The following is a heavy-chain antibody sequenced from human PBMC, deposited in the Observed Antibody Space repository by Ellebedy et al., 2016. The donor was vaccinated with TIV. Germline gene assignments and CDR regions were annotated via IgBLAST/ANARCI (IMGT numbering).Heavy chain of an antibody. V-gene: IGHV3-7*01. Sequence: GESLKISXAASGFTFSSYWMSWVRQAPGKGLEWVANIKQDGSEKYYVDSVKGRFTISRDNAKNTLYLQMNSLRAEDTAVYYCARAPNPRRYYYGSGIADYFDYWGQGTLVTVSS. CDR3: ARAPNPRRYYYGSGIADYFDY. CDR2: IKQDGSEK. CDR1: GFTFSSYW. D-gene: IGHD3-10*01. J-gene: IGHJ4*02.